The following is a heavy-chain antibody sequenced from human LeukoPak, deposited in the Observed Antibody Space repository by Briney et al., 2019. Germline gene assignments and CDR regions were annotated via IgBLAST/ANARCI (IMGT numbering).Heavy chain of an antibody. J-gene: IGHJ1*01. CDR1: GGSITSGSDY. V-gene: IGHV4-61*02. CDR2: IYSSGST. CDR3: ARSGQVLARFGETTLGRTAEYIQR. Sequence: SETLSLTCTVSGGSITSGSDYWSWLRQPAGKGLEWIGRIYSSGSTSYNPSLTSRVTISVDTSKNQFSLKLSSVTAADTAVYYCARSGQVLARFGETTLGRTAEYIQRWGQGTLVTVSS. D-gene: IGHD3-10*01.